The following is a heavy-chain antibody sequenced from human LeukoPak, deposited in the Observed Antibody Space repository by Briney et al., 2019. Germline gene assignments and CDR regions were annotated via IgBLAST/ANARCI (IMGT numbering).Heavy chain of an antibody. D-gene: IGHD3-16*01. CDR3: ARDLIMITFGGTDYYYYYMDV. CDR1: GGTFSSYA. CDR2: IIPIFGTA. V-gene: IGHV1-69*05. Sequence: SVKVSCKASGGTFSSYAISWVRQAPGQGLWWMGGIIPIFGTANYAQKFQGRVTITTDESTSTAYMELSSLRSEDTAVYYCARDLIMITFGGTDYYYYYMDVWGKGTTVTVSS. J-gene: IGHJ6*03.